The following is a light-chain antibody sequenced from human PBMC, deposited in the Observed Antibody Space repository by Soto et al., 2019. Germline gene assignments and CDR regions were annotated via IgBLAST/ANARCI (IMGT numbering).Light chain of an antibody. CDR2: TAS. CDR1: QTISTY. Sequence: DIQMTQSPSSLSASVGDRVSITCRASQTISTYLNWFQQKPGEAPNLLIYTASTLQSGVPSRFSGSGSGTDFTITISSLQPEDFATYYCQQSYDHPLTFGQGTRLDIK. J-gene: IGKJ5*01. CDR3: QQSYDHPLT. V-gene: IGKV1-39*01.